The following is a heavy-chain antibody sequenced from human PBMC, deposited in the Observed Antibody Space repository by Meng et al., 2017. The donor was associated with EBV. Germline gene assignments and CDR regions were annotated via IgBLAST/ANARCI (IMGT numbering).Heavy chain of an antibody. J-gene: IGHJ4*02. Sequence: QVPVVQSGAEVKKPGASVKVSCKASGYTFTSYYLHWVRQAPGQGLEWMGIIIPAGGNTNYAQKFRGRFTMTRDTSTSTVYMDLSILTSEDTAVYYCVRELVGGTFDYWGQGTLVTVSS. CDR2: IIPAGGNT. CDR3: VRELVGGTFDY. CDR1: GYTFTSYY. D-gene: IGHD1/OR15-1a*01. V-gene: IGHV1-46*01.